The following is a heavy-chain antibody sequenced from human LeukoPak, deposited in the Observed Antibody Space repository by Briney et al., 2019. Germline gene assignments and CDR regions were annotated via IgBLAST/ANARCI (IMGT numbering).Heavy chain of an antibody. CDR1: GFRFSDYS. J-gene: IGHJ4*02. CDR3: ARDYKYAFDN. Sequence: GGSLRLSCAASGFRFSDYSMNWVRQAPGKGLEWISYIGISSGNTKYADSVEGRFTISGDKARNSLYLQMSSLRVEDTAVYYCARDYKYAFDNWGQGTLVTVSS. D-gene: IGHD5-24*01. CDR2: IGISSGNT. V-gene: IGHV3-48*01.